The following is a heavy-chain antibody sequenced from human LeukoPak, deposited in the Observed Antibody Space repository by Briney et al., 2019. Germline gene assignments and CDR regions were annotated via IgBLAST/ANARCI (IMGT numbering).Heavy chain of an antibody. CDR2: IYYSGST. V-gene: IGHV4-39*01. J-gene: IGHJ3*01. CDR3: ARGGKLLWFGEGRDAFDV. CDR1: GGSISSSSYY. Sequence: SETLSLTCTVSGGSISSSSYYWGWVRQPPGKGLEWIGTIYYSGSTYYNPSLKSRVTISVDTSKNQFSLKLSSMTAADTAVYYCARGGKLLWFGEGRDAFDVWGQGTLVTVSS. D-gene: IGHD3-10*01.